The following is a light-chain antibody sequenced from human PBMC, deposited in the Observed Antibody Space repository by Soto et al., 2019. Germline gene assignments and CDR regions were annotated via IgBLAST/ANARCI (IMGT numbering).Light chain of an antibody. J-gene: IGKJ1*01. CDR3: QQYNNWPLTWT. CDR1: QHVSSSY. CDR2: GAS. Sequence: IVLTQSPATLSSSPGETATLCCRSGQHVSSSYLVWYQQKPGQAPRLLIYGASSRATGIPARFSGSGSGTEFTLTISSLQSEDFAVYYCQQYNNWPLTWTFGQGTKVDIK. V-gene: IGKV3-15*01.